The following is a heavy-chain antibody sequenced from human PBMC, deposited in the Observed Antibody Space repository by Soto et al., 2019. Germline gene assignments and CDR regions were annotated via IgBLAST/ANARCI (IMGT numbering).Heavy chain of an antibody. V-gene: IGHV1-3*01. D-gene: IGHD5-12*01. Sequence: SVNVSFKSSGYTFTSCPMHWVRQGPGQRLEWMGWINAGNGNTKYSQKFQGRVTITRDTSASTAYMELSSLRSEDTAVYYCARGGYSGYDEFRAWFDPWGQGTLVTVSS. CDR2: INAGNGNT. J-gene: IGHJ5*02. CDR1: GYTFTSCP. CDR3: ARGGYSGYDEFRAWFDP.